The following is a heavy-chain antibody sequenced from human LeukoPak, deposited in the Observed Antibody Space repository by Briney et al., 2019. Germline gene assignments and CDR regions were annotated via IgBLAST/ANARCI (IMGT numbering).Heavy chain of an antibody. CDR2: IYYSGST. D-gene: IGHD4-17*01. CDR3: ARGFNYGVDAFDI. V-gene: IGHV4-59*01. CDR1: GGSISSYY. J-gene: IGHJ3*02. Sequence: SGTLSLTCTVSGGSISSYYWSWIRQPPGKGLEWIGYIYYSGSTNYNPSLKSRVTISVDTSKNRFSLKLSSVTAADTAVYYCARGFNYGVDAFDIWGQGTMVTVSS.